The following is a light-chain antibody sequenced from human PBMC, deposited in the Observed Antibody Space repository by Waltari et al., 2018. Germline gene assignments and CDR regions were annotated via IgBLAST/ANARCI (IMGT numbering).Light chain of an antibody. J-gene: IGKJ2*01. CDR2: MAS. CDR1: QKGGNL. CDR3: QQYNSFST. Sequence: DIQMTQSPPTLSASVGDRVTIPCRASQKGGNLLAWYQQKPGKAPKLMNYMASSLESGGPSRFSGTGSGEECTLTSRRLPPDDFETYSCQQYNSFSTFGQGTKV. V-gene: IGKV1-5*03.